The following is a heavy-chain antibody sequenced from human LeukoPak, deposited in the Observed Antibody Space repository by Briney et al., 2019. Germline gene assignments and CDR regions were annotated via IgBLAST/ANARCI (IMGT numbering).Heavy chain of an antibody. CDR3: ARDTEYYYDSSGYYYDAFDI. CDR2: IKQDGSEK. Sequence: GGSLRLSCAASGFTFSSYWMSWVRQAPGKGLEWVANIKQDGSEKYYVDSVKGRFTISRDNAKNSLYLQMNSLRAEDTAVYYCARDTEYYYDSSGYYYDAFDIWGQGTMVTVSS. CDR1: GFTFSSYW. V-gene: IGHV3-7*01. D-gene: IGHD3-22*01. J-gene: IGHJ3*02.